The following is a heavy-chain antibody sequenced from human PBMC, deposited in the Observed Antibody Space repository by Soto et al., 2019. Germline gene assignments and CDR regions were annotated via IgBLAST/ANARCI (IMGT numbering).Heavy chain of an antibody. J-gene: IGHJ4*02. Sequence: PSETLSLTCTVSGGSISSSSYYWGWIRQPPGKGLEWIGSIYYSGSTYYNPSLKSRVTISVDTSKNQFSLKLSSVTAADTAVYYCARRPSDYDSSGYHLDYWGQGTLVTVSS. V-gene: IGHV4-39*01. CDR2: IYYSGST. CDR3: ARRPSDYDSSGYHLDY. CDR1: GGSISSSSYY. D-gene: IGHD3-22*01.